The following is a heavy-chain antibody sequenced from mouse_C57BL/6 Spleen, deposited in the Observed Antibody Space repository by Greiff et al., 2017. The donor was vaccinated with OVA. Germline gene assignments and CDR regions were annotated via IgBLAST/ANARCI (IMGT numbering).Heavy chain of an antibody. Sequence: QVQLQQPGAELVRPGSSVKLSCKASGYTFTSYWMHWVKQRPIQGLEWIGNIDPSDSETHYNQKFKDKATLTVDKSSSTAYMPLSSLTSEDSAVYDCAIGSGASGPWYFDVWGTGTTVTVSS. CDR1: GYTFTSYW. CDR2: IDPSDSET. J-gene: IGHJ1*03. D-gene: IGHD6-2*01. V-gene: IGHV1-52*01. CDR3: AIGSGASGPWYFDV.